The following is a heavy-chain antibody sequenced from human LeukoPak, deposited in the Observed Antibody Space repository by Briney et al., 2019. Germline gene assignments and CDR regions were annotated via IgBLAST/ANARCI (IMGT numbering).Heavy chain of an antibody. CDR3: ASSTPRKYCSGGSCYLTDY. J-gene: IGHJ4*02. CDR1: GFTFGNYA. CDR2: ISSSSSYI. D-gene: IGHD2-15*01. V-gene: IGHV3-21*01. Sequence: GGSLRLSCAASGFTFGNYAMSWVRQAPGKGLEWVSSISSSSSYIYYADSVKGRFTISRDNAKNSLYLQMNSLRAEDTAVYYCASSTPRKYCSGGSCYLTDYWGQGTLVTVSS.